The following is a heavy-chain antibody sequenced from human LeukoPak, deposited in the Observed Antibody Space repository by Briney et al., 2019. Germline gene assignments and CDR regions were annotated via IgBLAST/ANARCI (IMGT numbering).Heavy chain of an antibody. CDR3: ARGEVAAAGLFE. V-gene: IGHV3-11*01. D-gene: IGHD6-13*01. Sequence: GGSLRLSCAASGFTFSDYYMGRIGQAPGKGREGVSYISSSGSTIYYADSVKGRFTISRDNAKNSLYLQMNSLRAEDTAVYYCARGEVAAAGLFEWGQGTMVTVSS. CDR2: ISSSGSTI. CDR1: GFTFSDYY. J-gene: IGHJ3*01.